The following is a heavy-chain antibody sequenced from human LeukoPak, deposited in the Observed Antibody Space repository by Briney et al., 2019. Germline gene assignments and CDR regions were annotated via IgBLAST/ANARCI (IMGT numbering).Heavy chain of an antibody. D-gene: IGHD2-2*01. J-gene: IGHJ6*03. CDR3: ARGPPRDQNCSSTSCQIYYYYYMDV. CDR2: MNPNSGNT. CDR1: GYTFTSYD. V-gene: IGHV1-8*01. Sequence: ASVKVSCKASGYTFTSYDINWVRQATGQGLEWMGWMNPNSGNTGYAQKFQGRVTMTRNTSISTAYMELSSLRSEDTAVYYCARGPPRDQNCSSTSCQIYYYYYMDVWGKGTTVTISS.